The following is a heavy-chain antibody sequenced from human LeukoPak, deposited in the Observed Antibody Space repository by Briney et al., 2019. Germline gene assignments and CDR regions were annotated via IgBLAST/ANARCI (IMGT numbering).Heavy chain of an antibody. J-gene: IGHJ4*02. CDR2: ISSSSSTI. CDR3: AKDHPEFWSGYFGY. D-gene: IGHD3-3*01. V-gene: IGHV3-48*04. CDR1: GFTFSSYS. Sequence: GGSLRLSCAASGFTFSSYSMNWVRQAPGKGLEWVSYISSSSSTIYYADSVKGRFTISRDNAKNSLYLQMNSLRAEDTAVYYCAKDHPEFWSGYFGYWGQGTLVTVSS.